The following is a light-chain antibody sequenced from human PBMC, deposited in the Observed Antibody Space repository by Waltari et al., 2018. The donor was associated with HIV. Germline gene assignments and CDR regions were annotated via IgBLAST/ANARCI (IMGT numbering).Light chain of an antibody. V-gene: IGLV3-21*04. Sequence: SYVLTQPPSVSVAPGVTAKITCSGVNIGSKPVHWYQQRPGQAPLLVIFLGSDRPSGIPERFSGSKSGNTATLTITRVEAGDEAEYHCQIWDSASDHVIFGGGTKLTVL. CDR2: LGS. J-gene: IGLJ2*01. CDR3: QIWDSASDHVI. CDR1: NIGSKP.